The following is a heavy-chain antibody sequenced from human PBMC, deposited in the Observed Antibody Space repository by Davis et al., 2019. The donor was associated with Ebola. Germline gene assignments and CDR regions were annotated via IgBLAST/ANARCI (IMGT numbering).Heavy chain of an antibody. V-gene: IGHV3-30*18. CDR1: GFTFSSYG. CDR3: AKDYILSEWLIDN. D-gene: IGHD3-3*01. CDR2: ISYDGSNK. J-gene: IGHJ4*02. Sequence: GESLKISCAASGFTFSSYGMHWVRQAPGKGLEWVAVISYDGSNKYYADSVKGRFTISRDNSKNTLYLQMNSLRAEDTAVYYCAKDYILSEWLIDNWGQGTLVTVSS.